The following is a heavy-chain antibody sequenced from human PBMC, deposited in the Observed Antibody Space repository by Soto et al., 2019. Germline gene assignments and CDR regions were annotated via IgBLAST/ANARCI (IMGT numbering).Heavy chain of an antibody. Sequence: PGGALRVSCAASGFTFSRYGMHWVRQAPGKGLEWVAVIWYDGSNKYYADSVKGRFTISRDNSKNTLYLQMNSLRAEDTAVYYCARVDQVSGYTLYYYYYMDVWGKGTTVTVSS. CDR1: GFTFSRYG. CDR3: ARVDQVSGYTLYYYYYMDV. V-gene: IGHV3-33*01. J-gene: IGHJ6*03. D-gene: IGHD5-12*01. CDR2: IWYDGSNK.